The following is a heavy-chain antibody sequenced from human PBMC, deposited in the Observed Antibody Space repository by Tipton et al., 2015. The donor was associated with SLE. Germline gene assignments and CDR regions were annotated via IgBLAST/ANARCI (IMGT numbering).Heavy chain of an antibody. J-gene: IGHJ6*03. CDR1: GGSIRSGGYH. CDR2: INYSGNT. D-gene: IGHD1-1*01. V-gene: IGHV4-31*02. Sequence: LVKPTQTLSLTCTVSGGSIRSGGYHWTWIRQHPGKGLEWIGYINYSGNTYYNPSLKSRVIISVDTSKNQFSLKLSSVTAADTAVYYCARAPGLERSYYYYYYIDVWDKGTTVTVSS. CDR3: ARAPGLERSYYYYYYIDV.